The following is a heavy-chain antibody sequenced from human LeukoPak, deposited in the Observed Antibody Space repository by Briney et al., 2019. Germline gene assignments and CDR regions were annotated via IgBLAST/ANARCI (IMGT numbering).Heavy chain of an antibody. J-gene: IGHJ4*02. Sequence: PGGSLRLSCAASGFTFSSYATSWVRQAPGKGLEWVSAISGSGGSTYYADSVKGRFTISRDNSKNTLYLQMNSLRAEDTAVYYCAKAPLMITFGGVIGAPFDYWGQGTLVTVSS. CDR3: AKAPLMITFGGVIGAPFDY. CDR1: GFTFSSYA. CDR2: ISGSGGST. D-gene: IGHD3-16*02. V-gene: IGHV3-23*01.